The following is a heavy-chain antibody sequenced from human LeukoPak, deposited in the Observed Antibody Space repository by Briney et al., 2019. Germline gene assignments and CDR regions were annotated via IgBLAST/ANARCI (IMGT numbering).Heavy chain of an antibody. CDR3: ARRGEYYDFWSGYYKVGFDY. CDR1: GYSFTSYW. J-gene: IGHJ4*02. Sequence: GASVKVSCKASGYSFTSYWIGWVRQMPGKGLEWMGIIYPGDSDTRYIPSFQCQVTISADRSISTAYLQWSSLKASDTAMYYCARRGEYYDFWSGYYKVGFDYWGQGTLVTVSS. D-gene: IGHD3-3*01. CDR2: IYPGDSDT. V-gene: IGHV5-51*01.